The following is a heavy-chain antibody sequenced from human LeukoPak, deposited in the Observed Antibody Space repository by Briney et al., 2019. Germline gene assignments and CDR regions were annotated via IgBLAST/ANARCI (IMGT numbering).Heavy chain of an antibody. J-gene: IGHJ6*03. CDR1: GGSISSYY. V-gene: IGHV4-4*07. Sequence: PSETLSLTCTVSGGSISSYYWSWIRQPAGKGLGWIGRIYTSGSTNYNTSLKSRVTMSVDTSKNQCSLKLSSVTAADTAVYYCARDSKAVAGRDPNYYYYMDVWSKGTTVTVSS. CDR2: IYTSGST. D-gene: IGHD6-19*01. CDR3: ARDSKAVAGRDPNYYYYMDV.